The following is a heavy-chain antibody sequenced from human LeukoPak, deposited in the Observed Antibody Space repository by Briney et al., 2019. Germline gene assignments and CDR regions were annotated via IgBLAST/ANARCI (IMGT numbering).Heavy chain of an antibody. D-gene: IGHD2-15*01. CDR3: ATRYCSGGSCYSAPSFYLDY. J-gene: IGHJ4*02. CDR1: GFTFSSYA. CDR2: ISGSGGST. V-gene: IGHV3-23*01. Sequence: GGSLRLSCAASGFTFSSYAMSWVRQAPGKGLEWVSAISGSGGSTYYADSVKGRFTISRDNSKNTLYLQMNSLRAEDTAVYYCATRYCSGGSCYSAPSFYLDYWGQGTLVTVSS.